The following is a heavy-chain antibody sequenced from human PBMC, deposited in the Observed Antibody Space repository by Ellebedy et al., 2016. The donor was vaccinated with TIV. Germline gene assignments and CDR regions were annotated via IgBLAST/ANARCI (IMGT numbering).Heavy chain of an antibody. J-gene: IGHJ1*01. Sequence: ASVKVSXKASGYTFTSYDINWVRQATGQELEWMGWMNPNSGNTGYAQKFQGRVTMTRNTSISTAYMELSSLRSEDTAVYYCARSYCSGGSCYSDRVQHWGQGTLVTVSS. D-gene: IGHD2-15*01. CDR2: MNPNSGNT. V-gene: IGHV1-8*01. CDR1: GYTFTSYD. CDR3: ARSYCSGGSCYSDRVQH.